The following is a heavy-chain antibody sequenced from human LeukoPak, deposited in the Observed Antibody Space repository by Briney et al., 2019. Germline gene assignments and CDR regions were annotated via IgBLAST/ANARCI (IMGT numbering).Heavy chain of an antibody. CDR1: GFTFSSYA. V-gene: IGHV3-23*01. Sequence: GGSLRLSRAASGFTFSSYAMSWVRQAPGKGLEWVSGISGSGGSTYYADSVKGRFTISRDNSKNTLYLQMNSLRAEDTAVYYCAKGSDYGDYVRGDWYFDLWGRGTLVTVSS. CDR3: AKGSDYGDYVRGDWYFDL. J-gene: IGHJ2*01. CDR2: ISGSGGST. D-gene: IGHD4-17*01.